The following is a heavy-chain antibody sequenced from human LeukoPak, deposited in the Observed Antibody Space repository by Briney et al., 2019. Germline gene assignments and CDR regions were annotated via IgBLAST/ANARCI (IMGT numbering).Heavy chain of an antibody. CDR2: IYYSGTT. D-gene: IGHD6-13*01. J-gene: IGHJ3*02. V-gene: IGHV4-59*12. CDR1: GGSISSYY. Sequence: SETLSLTCTVSGGSISSYYWSWIRQPPGKGLEWIGYIYYSGTTNYNPSLKSRVTISVDRSKNQFSLKLSSVTAADTAVYYCARAKRVIAAAAHRVGALDIWGQGTMVTVSS. CDR3: ARAKRVIAAAAHRVGALDI.